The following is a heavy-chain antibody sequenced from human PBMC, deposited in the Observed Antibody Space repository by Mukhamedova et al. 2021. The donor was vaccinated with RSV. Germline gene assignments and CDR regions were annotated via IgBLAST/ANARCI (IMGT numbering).Heavy chain of an antibody. CDR2: INTDGSST. V-gene: IGHV3-74*01. J-gene: IGHJ4*02. CDR3: ARRIYYYNSGGYYFDS. D-gene: IGHD3-22*01. Sequence: VRQVPGKGLVWVSRINTDGSSTAYADSVKGRFTISRDNAKNTLYLQMNSLRVEDTAVYYCARRIYYYNSGGYYFDSWGPGTLVT.